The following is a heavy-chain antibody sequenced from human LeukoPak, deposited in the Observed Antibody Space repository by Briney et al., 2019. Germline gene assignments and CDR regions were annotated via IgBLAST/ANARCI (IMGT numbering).Heavy chain of an antibody. Sequence: PGGSLRLSCAASGFKFTNYAMHWVRQAPGKGLEWVSTIGGSGVTKFYADSVAGRFTISRDNSNNALFLQMNNLRAKDVAIYYCARGASSWEYTTFDVWGQGAIVTVSS. CDR1: GFKFTNYA. J-gene: IGHJ3*01. D-gene: IGHD6-13*01. CDR3: ARGASSWEYTTFDV. V-gene: IGHV3-23*01. CDR2: IGGSGVTK.